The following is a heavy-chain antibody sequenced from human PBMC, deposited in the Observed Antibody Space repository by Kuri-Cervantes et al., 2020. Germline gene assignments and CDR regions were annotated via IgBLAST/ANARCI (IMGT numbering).Heavy chain of an antibody. CDR2: IHHSGST. CDR1: GGSIDSSTYY. D-gene: IGHD2-2*01. Sequence: ESLKISCTVSGGSIDSSTYYWGWIRQPPGKGLEWIGSIHHSGSTYYNPSLKSRVTISVDTSKNQFSLKLSSVTAADTAVYYCARLVVRYYFDYWGQGTLVTSPQ. J-gene: IGHJ4*02. V-gene: IGHV4-39*07. CDR3: ARLVVRYYFDY.